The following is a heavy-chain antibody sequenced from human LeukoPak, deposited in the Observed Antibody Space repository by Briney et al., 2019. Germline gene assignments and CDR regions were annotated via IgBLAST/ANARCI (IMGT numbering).Heavy chain of an antibody. CDR1: GGSFSGYY. Sequence: PSETLSLTCAVYGGSFSGYYWSWIRQPPGKGLEWIGEINHSGSTNYNPSLKSRVTMSVDTSKNQFSLKLSSVTAADTAVYYCAREGTYDSSGCYSFFGYWGQGTLVTVSS. J-gene: IGHJ4*02. CDR3: AREGTYDSSGCYSFFGY. D-gene: IGHD3-22*01. V-gene: IGHV4-34*01. CDR2: INHSGST.